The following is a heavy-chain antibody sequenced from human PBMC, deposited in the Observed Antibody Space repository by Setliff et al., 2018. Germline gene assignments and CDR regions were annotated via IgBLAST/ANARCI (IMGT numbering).Heavy chain of an antibody. CDR1: GFAFSSYA. D-gene: IGHD2-2*02. CDR3: ARDRQYCSSTSCYTSYFYYYAMDI. V-gene: IGHV4-38-2*02. J-gene: IGHJ6*02. Sequence: LRLSCVASGFAFSSYAMSWVRQAPGKGLEWIGSIYHSGSTYYNPSLKSRVTISVDTSRNQVSLKLSSVTAADTAVYYCARDRQYCSSTSCYTSYFYYYAMDIWGQGTTVTVSS. CDR2: IYHSGST.